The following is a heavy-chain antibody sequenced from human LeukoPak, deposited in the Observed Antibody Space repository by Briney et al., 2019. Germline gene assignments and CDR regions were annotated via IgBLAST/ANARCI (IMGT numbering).Heavy chain of an antibody. CDR2: IYYSGST. D-gene: IGHD6-13*01. J-gene: IGHJ4*02. CDR1: GGSISSYY. CDR3: ARMEAAADYYFDY. Sequence: SETLSLTCTVSGGSISSYYWSWIRQPPVKGLEWVGYIYYSGSTNYNPSLKSRVTISVDTSKNQFSLKLSSVTAADTAVYYCARMEAAADYYFDYWGQGTLVTVSS. V-gene: IGHV4-59*01.